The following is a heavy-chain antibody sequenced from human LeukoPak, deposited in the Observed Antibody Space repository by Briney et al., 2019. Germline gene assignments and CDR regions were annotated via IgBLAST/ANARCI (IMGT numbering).Heavy chain of an antibody. Sequence: ASVKVSCKASGYTFTGYYMHWVRQAPGQGLEWMRQAPGQGLEWMGWISPNSGGTNYAQKFQGRVAMTRDTSISTAYMELSRLRSDDTAVYYCARADTAIVPPSSLDYWGQGTLVTVSS. CDR2: ISPNSGGT. V-gene: IGHV1-2*02. J-gene: IGHJ4*02. D-gene: IGHD5-18*01. CDR3: ARADTAIVPPSSLDY. CDR1: GYTFTGYY.